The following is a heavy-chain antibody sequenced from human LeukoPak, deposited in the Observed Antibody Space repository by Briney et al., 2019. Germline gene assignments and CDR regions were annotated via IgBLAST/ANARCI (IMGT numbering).Heavy chain of an antibody. J-gene: IGHJ5*02. D-gene: IGHD6-19*01. CDR3: ARGYSSGWYNWFDP. CDR2: IFYSGTT. Sequence: SQTLSLTCTVSGGSITSPDYYWNWIRQHPAKGLEWIGYIFYSGTTSYNPSLQSRVAISVDASKNQFSLKLSSVTAADTAVYYCARGYSSGWYNWFDPWGQGTLVTVSS. CDR1: GGSITSPDYY. V-gene: IGHV4-31*03.